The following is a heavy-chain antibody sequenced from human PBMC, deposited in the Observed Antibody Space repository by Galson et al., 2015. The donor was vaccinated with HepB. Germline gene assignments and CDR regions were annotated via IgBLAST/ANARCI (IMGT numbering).Heavy chain of an antibody. CDR2: IIPTFGTA. V-gene: IGHV1-69*13. CDR1: GGTFSSYA. Sequence: SVKVSCKASGGTFSSYAISWVRQAPGQGLEWMGGIIPTFGTANYAQKFQGRVTITADESTSTAYMELSSLRSEDTAVYYCARDAHHDCSSTSCYTVNWFDPWGQGTLVTVSS. D-gene: IGHD2-2*02. CDR3: ARDAHHDCSSTSCYTVNWFDP. J-gene: IGHJ5*02.